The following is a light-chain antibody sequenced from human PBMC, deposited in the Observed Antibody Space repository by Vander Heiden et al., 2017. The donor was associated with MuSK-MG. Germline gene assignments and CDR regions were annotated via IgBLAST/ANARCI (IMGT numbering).Light chain of an antibody. Sequence: DIVMTQFPDSLAVSLGERAPIHCKSSQSVLSSSNNKNYLAWYQQTPGPPPKLLTYWASTRESGVPSRFSGSGSRTDFTLTISSLQAEDVAVYYCQQYYSTPPAFGPGTKVDIK. CDR3: QQYYSTPPA. V-gene: IGKV4-1*01. CDR1: QSVLSSSNNKNY. CDR2: WAS. J-gene: IGKJ3*01.